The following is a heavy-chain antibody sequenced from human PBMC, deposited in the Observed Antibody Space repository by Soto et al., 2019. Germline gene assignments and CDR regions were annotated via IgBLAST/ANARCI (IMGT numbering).Heavy chain of an antibody. CDR2: IYSSGST. D-gene: IGHD3-10*01. CDR1: GGSIGSGSYF. J-gene: IGHJ6*02. V-gene: IGHV4-39*01. Sequence: PSETLSLTCAVSGGSIGSGSYFWGWIRQSPETGLEWIGTIYSSGSTYYNPSLKSRITMSIDTSKNQFSLKLGSVTAADTAVYYCTRRRFGVRGVTTMDVWGPGTTVTVSS. CDR3: TRRRFGVRGVTTMDV.